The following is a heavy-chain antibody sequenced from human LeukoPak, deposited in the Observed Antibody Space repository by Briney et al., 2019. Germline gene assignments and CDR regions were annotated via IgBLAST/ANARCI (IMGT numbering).Heavy chain of an antibody. Sequence: ASVKVSCKASGYTFTSYDINWVRQATGQGLEWMGWMNPNSGNTGYAQKFQGRVTMTRDTSISTAYMELSRLRSDDTAVYYCAVLSESIAATRNDAFDIWGQGTMVTVSS. V-gene: IGHV1-8*01. CDR1: GYTFTSYD. J-gene: IGHJ3*02. CDR3: AVLSESIAATRNDAFDI. D-gene: IGHD6-6*01. CDR2: MNPNSGNT.